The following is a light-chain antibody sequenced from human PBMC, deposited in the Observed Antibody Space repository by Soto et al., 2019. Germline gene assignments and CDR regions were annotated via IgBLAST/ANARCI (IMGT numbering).Light chain of an antibody. CDR3: QQSYSSRSIT. Sequence: IQMPPSPSSLSPPVGDRITITYRASQRISSYLNWYQQKPGKAPKLLIYAASSLQSGVPSRFSGSGSGTDFTLTISSLQPEDFATYYCQQSYSSRSITFGQGTRLEIK. CDR2: AAS. CDR1: QRISSY. J-gene: IGKJ5*01. V-gene: IGKV1-39*01.